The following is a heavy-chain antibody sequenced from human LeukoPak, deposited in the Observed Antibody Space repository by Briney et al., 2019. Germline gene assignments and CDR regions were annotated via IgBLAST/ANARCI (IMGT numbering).Heavy chain of an antibody. J-gene: IGHJ3*02. CDR3: ARGGYDTPPYDAFDI. D-gene: IGHD5-12*01. CDR2: IYTSGST. Sequence: PSETLSLTCTVSGGSISSYYWSWIRQPAGKGLEWIGRIYTSGSTNYNPSLKSRVTMSVDTSKNQFSLKLSSVTAADTAVYYCARGGYDTPPYDAFDIWGQGTMVTVSS. V-gene: IGHV4-4*07. CDR1: GGSISSYY.